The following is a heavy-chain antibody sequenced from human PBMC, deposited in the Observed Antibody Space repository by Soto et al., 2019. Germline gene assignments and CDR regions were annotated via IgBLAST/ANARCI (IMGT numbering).Heavy chain of an antibody. Sequence: PGGSLRLSCAASGFTFSDYYMSWIRQAPGKGLEWVSYISSSGSTIYYADSVKGRFTISRDNAKNSLYLQMNSLRAEDTAVYYCAREAHYDISYMDVWGKVTTVTVSS. V-gene: IGHV3-11*01. CDR3: AREAHYDISYMDV. D-gene: IGHD3-9*01. CDR1: GFTFSDYY. J-gene: IGHJ6*03. CDR2: ISSSGSTI.